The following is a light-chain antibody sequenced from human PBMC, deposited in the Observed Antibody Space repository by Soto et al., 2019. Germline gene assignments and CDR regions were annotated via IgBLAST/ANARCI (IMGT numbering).Light chain of an antibody. CDR1: SSNIGSNY. CDR3: ATWDDSLSNYV. CDR2: RNN. J-gene: IGLJ1*01. V-gene: IGLV1-47*01. Sequence: QSVLTQPPSASGTPGQRVTISCSGSSSNIGSNYVYWYQHLTGTAPKLLIYRNNQRPSGVPDRFSGSKSGTSASLAISGLRSEDEADCYCATWDDSLSNYVCGTWTKLTVL.